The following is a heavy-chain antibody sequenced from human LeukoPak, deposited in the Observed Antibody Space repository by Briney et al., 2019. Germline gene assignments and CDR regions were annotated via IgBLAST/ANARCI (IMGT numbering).Heavy chain of an antibody. Sequence: SETLSLTCAVYGGSFSGYYWSWIRQPPGKGLEWIGEINHSGSTNYNPSLKSRVTISVDTSKNQFSLKLSSVTAADTAVYYCARGDTAMVKSPFDYWGQGTLVTVSS. CDR3: ARGDTAMVKSPFDY. CDR1: GGSFSGYY. CDR2: INHSGST. V-gene: IGHV4-34*01. D-gene: IGHD5-18*01. J-gene: IGHJ4*02.